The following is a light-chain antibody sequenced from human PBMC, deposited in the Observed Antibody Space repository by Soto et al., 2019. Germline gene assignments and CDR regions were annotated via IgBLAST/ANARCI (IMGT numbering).Light chain of an antibody. CDR3: CSFTTTNTYV. CDR2: SNN. Sequence: QPVLTQPPSASGTPGQRVTISCSGSSSNIGSNTVNWYQQLPGTAPKLLIYSNNQRPSGVPDRFSGSKSGTSASLAISGLQSEDEADYYCCSFTTTNTYVFGTGTKLTVL. V-gene: IGLV1-44*01. CDR1: SSNIGSNT. J-gene: IGLJ1*01.